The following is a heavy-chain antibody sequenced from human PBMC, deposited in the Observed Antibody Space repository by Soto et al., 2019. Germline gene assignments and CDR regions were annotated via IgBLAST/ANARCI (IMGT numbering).Heavy chain of an antibody. J-gene: IGHJ4*02. D-gene: IGHD5-18*01. CDR1: GYTFTSYG. Sequence: QVQLVQSGAEVKKPGASVKVSCKASGYTFTSYGISWVRQAPGQGLEWMGWISAYNGNTKYAQKLQGRVTMTTDTSTSTAFKELRSLRSDETAVYYWARDQAMAQFDYWGQGTLVTVSS. V-gene: IGHV1-18*01. CDR2: ISAYNGNT. CDR3: ARDQAMAQFDY.